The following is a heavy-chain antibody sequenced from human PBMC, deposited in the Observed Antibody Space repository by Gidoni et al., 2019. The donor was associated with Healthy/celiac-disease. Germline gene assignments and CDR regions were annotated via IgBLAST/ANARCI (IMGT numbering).Heavy chain of an antibody. D-gene: IGHD3-3*01. CDR3: ARDGGGDFWSGYKGYYYYYGMDV. CDR1: GGTFSSYA. CDR2: IIPIFGTA. Sequence: QVQLVQSGAEVKKPGSSVKVSCKASGGTFSSYASSWVRQAPGQGLEWRGGIIPIFGTANDAQKFQGRVTITADESTSTAYMELSSLRSEDTAVYYCARDGGGDFWSGYKGYYYYYGMDVWGQGTTVTVSS. J-gene: IGHJ6*02. V-gene: IGHV1-69*01.